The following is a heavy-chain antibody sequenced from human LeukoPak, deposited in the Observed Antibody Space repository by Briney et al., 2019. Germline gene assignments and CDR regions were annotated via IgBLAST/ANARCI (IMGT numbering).Heavy chain of an antibody. D-gene: IGHD3-22*01. CDR1: GGSFSAYF. J-gene: IGHJ4*02. CDR3: ARGNYYDSSGYQVD. V-gene: IGHV4-34*01. CDR2: VGHSGSA. Sequence: SETLSLTCAVSGGSFSAYFWRWIRQPPGKGLEWIGDVGHSGSADYNPSLKSRVTISVDTSKNQFSLKLSSVTAADTAVYYCARGNYYDSSGYQVDWGQGTLVTVSS.